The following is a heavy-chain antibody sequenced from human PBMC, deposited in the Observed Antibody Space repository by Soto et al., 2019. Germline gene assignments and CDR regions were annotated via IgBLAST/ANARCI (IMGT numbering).Heavy chain of an antibody. CDR2: IYYSGSS. Sequence: PSEPLSLTYNSSGRSISTYHWSRIRQPPVKGLEWIGYIYYSGSSNYNPSLKSRVTISVDTSKNQFSLNLSSVTAADTAVYYCARHGIRYYYGSSDYYALDVWGQGTTVT. J-gene: IGHJ6*02. V-gene: IGHV4-59*08. D-gene: IGHD3-22*01. CDR1: GRSISTYH. CDR3: ARHGIRYYYGSSDYYALDV.